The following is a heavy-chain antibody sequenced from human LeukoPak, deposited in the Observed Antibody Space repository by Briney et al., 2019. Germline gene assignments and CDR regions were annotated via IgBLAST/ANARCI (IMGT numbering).Heavy chain of an antibody. D-gene: IGHD6-19*01. CDR2: ISSSSSYI. J-gene: IGHJ4*02. CDR1: GFTFSSYS. CDR3: AREWSLEIEVAGTIFDW. Sequence: GGSLRLSCAASGFTFSSYSMNWVRQAPGKGLEWVSSISSSSSYIYYADSVKGRFTISRDNAKNTPYLQMKNLRAEDTAVYYCAREWSLEIEVAGTIFDWGGQGTLVTVSA. V-gene: IGHV3-21*01.